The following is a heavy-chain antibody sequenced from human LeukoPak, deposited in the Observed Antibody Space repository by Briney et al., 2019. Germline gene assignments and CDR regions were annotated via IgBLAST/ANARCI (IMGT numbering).Heavy chain of an antibody. V-gene: IGHV3-23*01. Sequence: GGSLRLSCAASGFTFSSYAMSWVRQAPGKGLEWVSALSGTGGSTYYADSVKGRFTISRDNSKNTLYLQMNSLRAEDTAVYYCARGGDKRLARNWFDPWGQGTVVTVSS. D-gene: IGHD3-16*01. CDR2: LSGTGGST. CDR3: ARGGDKRLARNWFDP. J-gene: IGHJ5*02. CDR1: GFTFSSYA.